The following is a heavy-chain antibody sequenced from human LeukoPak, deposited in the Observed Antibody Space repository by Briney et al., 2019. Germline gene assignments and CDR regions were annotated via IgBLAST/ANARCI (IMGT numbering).Heavy chain of an antibody. CDR1: GFTFDSYA. CDR3: AKEISGRITMIVVVITGLDH. J-gene: IGHJ4*02. D-gene: IGHD3-22*01. Sequence: GGSLRLSCAASGFTFDSYAMSWVRQAPGKGLEWVSGISASGGSTYCADSVKGRFTISRDNSKNTLYLQMNSLRAEDTAVYYCAKEISGRITMIVVVITGLDHWGQGTLVTVSS. CDR2: ISASGGST. V-gene: IGHV3-23*01.